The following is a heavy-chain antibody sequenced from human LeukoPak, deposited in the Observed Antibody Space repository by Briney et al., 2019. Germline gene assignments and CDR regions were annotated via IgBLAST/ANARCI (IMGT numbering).Heavy chain of an antibody. V-gene: IGHV3-15*01. Sequence: PGGSLRLSCAASGFTFSYAWMSWVRQAPGKGLEWVGRIKNKADDGTTDYAAPVKGRFTISRDDSKNTLYLQMDSLKTEDTAVYYCFRHLVVPGAGADYWGRGTLVTVSS. D-gene: IGHD2-15*01. CDR3: FRHLVVPGAGADY. CDR1: GFTFSYAW. CDR2: IKNKADDGTT. J-gene: IGHJ4*02.